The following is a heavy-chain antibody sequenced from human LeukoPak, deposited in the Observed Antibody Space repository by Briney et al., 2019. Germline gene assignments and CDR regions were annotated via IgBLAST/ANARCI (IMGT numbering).Heavy chain of an antibody. Sequence: ASVKVSCKASGGTFSSYAISWVRQAPGQGLEWMGRIIPILGIANYAQKFQGRVTITADKSTSTAYMELSSLRSEDTAVYYCARDRRLKRVPAATKQLWQYYYYYGMDVWGQGTTVTVSS. CDR2: IIPILGIA. CDR1: GGTFSSYA. D-gene: IGHD2-2*01. J-gene: IGHJ6*02. CDR3: ARDRRLKRVPAATKQLWQYYYYYGMDV. V-gene: IGHV1-69*04.